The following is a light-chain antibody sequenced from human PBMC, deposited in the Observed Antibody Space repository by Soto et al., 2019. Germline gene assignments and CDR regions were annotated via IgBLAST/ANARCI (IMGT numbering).Light chain of an antibody. V-gene: IGLV2-23*02. J-gene: IGLJ3*02. CDR1: SSDVGSYNL. CDR3: CSYAGSSTWV. CDR2: EVS. Sequence: QSALTQPASVSGSPGQSITISCTGTSSDVGSYNLVSWYQQHPGKAPKLMLYEVSKRPSGVSNLFSGSKSGNTASLTISGLQAEDEADYYCCSYAGSSTWVFGGGTKLTVL.